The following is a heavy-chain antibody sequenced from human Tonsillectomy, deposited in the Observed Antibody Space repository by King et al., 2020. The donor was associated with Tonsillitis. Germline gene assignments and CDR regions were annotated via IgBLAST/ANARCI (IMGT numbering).Heavy chain of an antibody. Sequence: VQLVESGAEVKKPGASVKVSCKASGYTFTGYYMHWVRQAPGQGLEWMGWINPNSGGTNYAQKFQGRVTMTRDTSISTAYMELNRLRYDDTAVYYCARADYYGSACQFAPLIDYWGQGTLVTVSS. CDR2: INPNSGGT. CDR3: ARADYYGSACQFAPLIDY. J-gene: IGHJ4*02. V-gene: IGHV1-2*02. CDR1: GYTFTGYY. D-gene: IGHD3-10*01.